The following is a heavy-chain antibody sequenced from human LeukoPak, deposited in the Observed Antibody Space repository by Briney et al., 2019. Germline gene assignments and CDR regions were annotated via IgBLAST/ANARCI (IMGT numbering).Heavy chain of an antibody. V-gene: IGHV4-39*07. CDR1: GGSISSSSYY. D-gene: IGHD3-10*01. CDR2: IYYSGST. Sequence: SETLSLTCTVSGGSISSSSYYWGWIRQPPGKGLEWIGSIYYSGSTYYNPSLKSRVTISVDTSKKQFSLKLSSVTAADTAVYYCARVPYYYGSGSYYNRERFDPWGQGTLVTVSS. CDR3: ARVPYYYGSGSYYNRERFDP. J-gene: IGHJ5*02.